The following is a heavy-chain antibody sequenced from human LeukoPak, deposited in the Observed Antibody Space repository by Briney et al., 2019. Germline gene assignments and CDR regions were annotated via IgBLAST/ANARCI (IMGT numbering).Heavy chain of an antibody. CDR2: ITGNGGSK. D-gene: IGHD3-10*01. CDR1: GFTFSNYD. CDR3: ARGPSGVFYMDV. V-gene: IGHV3-64*02. J-gene: IGHJ6*03. Sequence: GGSLRLFCAASGFTFSNYDMLWVRQAPGKGLEYVSAITGNGGSKYRADSARGRFTISRDNSKNTVYRQMGCVRTEDMGVYYCARGPSGVFYMDVRGKGTTGTVSS.